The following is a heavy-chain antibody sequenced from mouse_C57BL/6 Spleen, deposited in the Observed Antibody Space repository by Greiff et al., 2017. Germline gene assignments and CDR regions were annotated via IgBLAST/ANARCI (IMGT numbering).Heavy chain of an antibody. CDR2: IDPSDSYT. J-gene: IGHJ3*01. V-gene: IGHV1-50*01. CDR1: GYTFTSYW. D-gene: IGHD3-2*02. Sequence: QVQLQQSGAELVKPGASVKLSCKASGYTFTSYWMQWVKQRPGQGLEWIGEIDPSDSYTNYNQKFKGKATLTVDTSSSTAYMQLSSLTSEDSAVYYCARQTAQATFAYWGQGTLVTVSA. CDR3: ARQTAQATFAY.